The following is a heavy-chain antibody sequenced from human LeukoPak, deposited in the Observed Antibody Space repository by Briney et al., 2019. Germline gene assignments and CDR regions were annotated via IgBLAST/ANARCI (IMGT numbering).Heavy chain of an antibody. CDR2: IQAKAYGGAT. D-gene: IGHD2-2*01. CDR1: GFTLGDYA. V-gene: IGHV3-49*04. Sequence: PAGSLRLSCSTSGFTLGDYAMSWVRQAPGKGLEWVGFIQAKAYGGATKYAASVNGRFSISRDDSQSIANLQMNDLKTEDTAVYYCTRAPHPRCSSSGCYLDYWGQGTLVTVSS. CDR3: TRAPHPRCSSSGCYLDY. J-gene: IGHJ4*02.